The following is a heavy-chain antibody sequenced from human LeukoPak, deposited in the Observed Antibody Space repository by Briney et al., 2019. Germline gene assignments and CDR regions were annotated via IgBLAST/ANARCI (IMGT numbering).Heavy chain of an antibody. J-gene: IGHJ4*02. Sequence: PGGSVTLCSAAGGITFSRCWMHWVRLAPGRGLVWVSRSNSGGSPSSYADSVKGRFTMSRDNAKNTLYLQMNSLRAEDTAVYYCARELRTTFDHWGQGTLVTVSS. CDR2: SNSGGSPS. CDR3: ARELRTTFDH. CDR1: GITFSRCW. V-gene: IGHV3-74*01. D-gene: IGHD4/OR15-4a*01.